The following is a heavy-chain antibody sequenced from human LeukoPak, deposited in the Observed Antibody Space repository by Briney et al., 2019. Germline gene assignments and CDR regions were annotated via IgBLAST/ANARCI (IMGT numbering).Heavy chain of an antibody. CDR2: IYHSGST. D-gene: IGHD3-3*01. Sequence: SETLSLTCTVSGGSISSGGYYWSWIRQPPGKGLEWIGYIYHSGSTYYNPSLKSRVTISVDRSKNQFSLKLSSVTAADTAVYYCARHTSTIFGVVQPDYWGQGTLVTVSS. CDR3: ARHTSTIFGVVQPDY. V-gene: IGHV4-30-2*01. J-gene: IGHJ4*02. CDR1: GGSISSGGYY.